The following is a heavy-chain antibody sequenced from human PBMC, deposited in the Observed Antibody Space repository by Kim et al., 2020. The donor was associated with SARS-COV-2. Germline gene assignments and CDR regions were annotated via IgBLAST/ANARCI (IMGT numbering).Heavy chain of an antibody. J-gene: IGHJ4*02. CDR3: AKDILDSSGYFANDY. CDR1: GFTFDDYA. Sequence: GGSLRLSCAASGFTFDDYAMHWVRQAPGKGLEWVSLISGAGGSTYYADSVKGRFTISRDNSKNSLYLQMNSLRTEDTALYYCAKDILDSSGYFANDYWGQGTLVTVSS. D-gene: IGHD3-22*01. CDR2: ISGAGGST. V-gene: IGHV3-43*02.